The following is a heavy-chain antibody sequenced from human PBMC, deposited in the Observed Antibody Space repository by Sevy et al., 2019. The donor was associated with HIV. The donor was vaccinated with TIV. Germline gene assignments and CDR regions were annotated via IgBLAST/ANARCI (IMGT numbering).Heavy chain of an antibody. V-gene: IGHV3-23*01. CDR3: AKGDEPATDYGDYVPNAFDI. D-gene: IGHD4-17*01. J-gene: IGHJ3*02. CDR1: GFTFSSYA. CDR2: ISGPGGTT. Sequence: GGSLRLSCAASGFTFSSYAMSWVRQAPGKGLEWVSSISGPGGTTYYADSVKGRFTISRGNSKNTLYLQMNSLRADDSAVYYCAKGDEPATDYGDYVPNAFDIWGQGTMVTVSS.